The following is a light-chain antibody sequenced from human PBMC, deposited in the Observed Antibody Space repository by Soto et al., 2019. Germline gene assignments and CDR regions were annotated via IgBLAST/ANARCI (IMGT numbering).Light chain of an antibody. Sequence: EIMLTQSPGTVSLSPGERATLSCRASQSVSTNYLAWYQQKPGQAPRLLIYRTSTRATGIPDRFSGGGSGTDFTLTISRLAPEDFAVYYCQQYGTSPQTFGQGTKVDIK. CDR3: QQYGTSPQT. CDR2: RTS. V-gene: IGKV3-20*01. CDR1: QSVSTNY. J-gene: IGKJ1*01.